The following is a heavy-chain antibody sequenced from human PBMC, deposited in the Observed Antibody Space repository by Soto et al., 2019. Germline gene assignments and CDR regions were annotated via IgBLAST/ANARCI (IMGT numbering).Heavy chain of an antibody. Sequence: ASVKVSCKASGGTFSSYAISWVRQAPGQGLEWMGGIIPIFGTANYAQKFQGRVTITADESTSTAYMELSSLRSEDTAVYYCARDGANHQSGAFDIWGQGTMVTVSS. J-gene: IGHJ3*02. CDR2: IIPIFGTA. D-gene: IGHD2-8*01. V-gene: IGHV1-69*13. CDR1: GGTFSSYA. CDR3: ARDGANHQSGAFDI.